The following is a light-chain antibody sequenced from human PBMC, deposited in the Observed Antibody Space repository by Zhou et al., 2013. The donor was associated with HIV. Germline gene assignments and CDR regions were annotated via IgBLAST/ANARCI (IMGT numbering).Light chain of an antibody. CDR1: QGIGSY. J-gene: IGKJ1*01. CDR2: AAS. CDR3: QQYHSPGWT. Sequence: DIQLTQSPSFLSASVGDRVTITCRASQGIGSYLAWYQQKPGKAPKLLIYAASALQSGVPSRFSGSGSGTDYTLTISSLQPEDFAIYYCQQYHSPGWTFGQGTRVEF. V-gene: IGKV1-9*01.